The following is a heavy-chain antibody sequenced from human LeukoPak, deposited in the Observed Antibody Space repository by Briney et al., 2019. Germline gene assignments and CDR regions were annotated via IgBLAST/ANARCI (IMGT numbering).Heavy chain of an antibody. CDR3: ARRAMSSGYDGWYFDL. Sequence: SETLSLTCTVSGDSIASSSCSWGCIRQPPGKGLEGIGTMSYSGRANYNPSLRSRVTISADTSKNQFSVKLTSVTAADTAVYYCARRAMSSGYDGWYFDLWGSGTLVTVSS. V-gene: IGHV4-39*01. CDR2: MSYSGRA. J-gene: IGHJ2*01. CDR1: GDSIASSSCS. D-gene: IGHD3-22*01.